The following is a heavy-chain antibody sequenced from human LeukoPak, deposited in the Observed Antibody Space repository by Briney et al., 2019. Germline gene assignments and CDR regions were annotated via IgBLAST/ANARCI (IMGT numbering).Heavy chain of an antibody. Sequence: GRSLRLSCAASGFTFYDYAMHWVRHAPGKGREWDSGISWNSGSIGYADSVKGGFTSSRDNAKNSLYLQMNSLRAEDTALYYCAKDRSTMTTVNFDYWGQGTLVTVSS. CDR1: GFTFYDYA. CDR3: AKDRSTMTTVNFDY. CDR2: ISWNSGSI. D-gene: IGHD4-17*01. J-gene: IGHJ4*02. V-gene: IGHV3-9*01.